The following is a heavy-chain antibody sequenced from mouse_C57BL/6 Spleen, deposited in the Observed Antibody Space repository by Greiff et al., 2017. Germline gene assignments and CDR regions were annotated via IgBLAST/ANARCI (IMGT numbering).Heavy chain of an antibody. CDR1: GYSITSGYY. V-gene: IGHV3-6*01. J-gene: IGHJ4*01. Sequence: EVQLQQPGPGLVKPSHSLYLSCSVSGYSITSGYYWNLIRQFPGNQLEWLGYISYDGSNNYNPSLKNRTSITRDTSKNQFYLKLNSGTTEDTATYYCARDEATGVAHYYAMDYWGQGASVTVSS. D-gene: IGHD1-1*01. CDR3: ARDEATGVAHYYAMDY. CDR2: ISYDGSN.